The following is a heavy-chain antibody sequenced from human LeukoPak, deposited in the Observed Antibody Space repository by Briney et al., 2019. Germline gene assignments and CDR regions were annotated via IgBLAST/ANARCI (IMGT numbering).Heavy chain of an antibody. CDR3: AKDGSGSSWGNN. CDR2: ISGSDGST. V-gene: IGHV3-23*01. Sequence: GGSLRLSCAASGSTFSSYAMSWVRQAPGKGPEWVSAISGSDGSTYYADSVKGRFTISRDNSKNTLYLQMNSLRAEDTAVYYCAKDGSGSSWGNNWGQGTLVTVSS. J-gene: IGHJ4*02. CDR1: GSTFSSYA. D-gene: IGHD6-13*01.